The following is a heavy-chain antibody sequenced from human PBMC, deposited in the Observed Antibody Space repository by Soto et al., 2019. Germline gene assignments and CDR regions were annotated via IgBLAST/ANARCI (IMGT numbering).Heavy chain of an antibody. CDR1: GFTFSSYA. CDR2: ITASGGRT. CDR3: AKDTRYGDYVRWFDS. V-gene: IGHV3-23*01. D-gene: IGHD4-17*01. J-gene: IGHJ5*01. Sequence: EVHLLESGGGLVQPGGSLRLSCTASGFTFSSYAMTWVRQAPGRGLEGVSGITASGGRTYYADSVKGRFTISRDNSKSTLYLQMNGLRVEDTAVYYCAKDTRYGDYVRWFDSWGQGTLVTVSS.